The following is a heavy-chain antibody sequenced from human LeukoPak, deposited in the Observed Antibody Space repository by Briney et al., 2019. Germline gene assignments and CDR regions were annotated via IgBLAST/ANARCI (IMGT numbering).Heavy chain of an antibody. J-gene: IGHJ4*02. CDR2: IRYDGSNK. CDR1: GFTFSSHG. CDR3: AKDQEGRRGYSGSYPLDY. D-gene: IGHD1-26*01. Sequence: GGSLRLSCAASGFTFSSHGMHWVRQAPGKGLEWVAFIRYDGSNKYYADSVKGRFTISRDNSKNTLYLQMNSLRAEDTAVYYCAKDQEGRRGYSGSYPLDYWGQGTLVTVSS. V-gene: IGHV3-30*02.